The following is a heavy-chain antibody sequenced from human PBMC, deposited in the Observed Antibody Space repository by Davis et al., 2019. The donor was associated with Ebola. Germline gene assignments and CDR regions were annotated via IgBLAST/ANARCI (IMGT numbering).Heavy chain of an antibody. V-gene: IGHV3-30-3*01. CDR3: ARDSIPASYYYDSSGYYYAWFDP. Sequence: GESLKISCAASGFTFSSYAMHWVRQAPGKGLEWVAVISYDGSNKYYADSVKGRFTISRDNSKNTLYLQMNSLRAEDTAVYYCARDSIPASYYYDSSGYYYAWFDPWGQGTLVTVS. CDR2: ISYDGSNK. CDR1: GFTFSSYA. D-gene: IGHD3-22*01. J-gene: IGHJ5*02.